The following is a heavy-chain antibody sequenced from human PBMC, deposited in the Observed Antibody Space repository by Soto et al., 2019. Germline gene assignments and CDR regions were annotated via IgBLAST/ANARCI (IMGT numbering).Heavy chain of an antibody. CDR1: GFTFSGYW. D-gene: IGHD3-10*01. CDR2: INSDGSST. V-gene: IGHV3-74*01. CDR3: ARVPPSQMVRGVPFDY. Sequence: PGGSLRLSCAASGFTFSGYWMHWVRQAPGKGLVWVSRINSDGSSTSYADSVKGRFTISRDNAKNTLYLQMNSLRAEDTAVYYCARVPPSQMVRGVPFDYWGQGTLVTVSS. J-gene: IGHJ4*02.